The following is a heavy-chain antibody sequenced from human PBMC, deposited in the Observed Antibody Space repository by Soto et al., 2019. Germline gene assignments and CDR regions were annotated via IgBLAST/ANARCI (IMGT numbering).Heavy chain of an antibody. CDR3: ARGITGTLNYFDY. Sequence: EVQLVETGGGLIQPGGSLRLSCAASGFTVSSNYMSWVRQAPGKGLEWVSVIYSGGSIYYADSVKGRFTISRDNSKNTLYLQMNSLRAEDTAVYYCARGITGTLNYFDYWGQGTLVTVSS. V-gene: IGHV3-53*02. D-gene: IGHD1-20*01. CDR2: IYSGGSI. J-gene: IGHJ4*02. CDR1: GFTVSSNY.